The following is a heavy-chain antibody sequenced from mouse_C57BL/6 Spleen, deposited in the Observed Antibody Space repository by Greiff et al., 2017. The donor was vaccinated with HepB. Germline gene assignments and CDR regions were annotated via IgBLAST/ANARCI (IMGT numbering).Heavy chain of an antibody. CDR2: INPNYGTT. Sequence: VHVKQSGPELVKPGASVKISCKASGYSFTDYNMNWVKQSNGKSLEWIGVINPNYGTTSYNQKFKGKATLTVDQSSSTAYMQLNSLTSEDSAVYYCAREEGTTVAGYFDVWGTGTTVTVSS. CDR3: AREEGTTVAGYFDV. J-gene: IGHJ1*03. V-gene: IGHV1-39*01. CDR1: GYSFTDYN. D-gene: IGHD1-1*01.